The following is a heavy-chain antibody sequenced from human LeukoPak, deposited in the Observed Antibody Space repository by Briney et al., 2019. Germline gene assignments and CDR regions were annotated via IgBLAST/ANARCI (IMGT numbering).Heavy chain of an antibody. CDR3: ARGQRRAARQSRGMDV. CDR2: INHSGST. D-gene: IGHD6-6*01. Sequence: SETLSLTCAVYGGSFSGYYWSWIRQPPGKGLEWIGEINHSGSTNYNPALKSRVTISVDTYENQFFLKLSSVTAADTAVYYCARGQRRAARQSRGMDVWGQGTTVTVSS. CDR1: GGSFSGYY. J-gene: IGHJ6*02. V-gene: IGHV4-34*01.